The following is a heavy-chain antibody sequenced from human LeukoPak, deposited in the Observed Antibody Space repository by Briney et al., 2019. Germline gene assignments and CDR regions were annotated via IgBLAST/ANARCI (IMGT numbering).Heavy chain of an antibody. Sequence: GGSLRLSCAASGFTFTSYSMNWVHQAPGKGLEWVSTISGGGGSTYYADSVKGRFTISRDNSKNTLYLQVNSLRAEDTAVYYCAKGQRGVTAMFYWGQGTLVTVSS. J-gene: IGHJ4*02. CDR2: ISGGGGST. D-gene: IGHD2-21*02. CDR3: AKGQRGVTAMFY. CDR1: GFTFTSYS. V-gene: IGHV3-23*01.